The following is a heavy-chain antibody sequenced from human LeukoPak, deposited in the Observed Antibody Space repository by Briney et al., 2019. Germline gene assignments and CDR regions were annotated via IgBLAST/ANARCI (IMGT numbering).Heavy chain of an antibody. D-gene: IGHD3-10*01. Sequence: SETLSLTCTVSGGSISSSSYYWGWIRQPPGKGLEWIGCIYYSGSTYYNPSLKSRVTISVDTSNNQFSLKLSAVTAADTAVYYCASVRRGFGESSKYYSYYYMHVWGNGTTVTIAS. J-gene: IGHJ6*03. CDR2: IYYSGST. CDR3: ASVRRGFGESSKYYSYYYMHV. CDR1: GGSISSSSYY. V-gene: IGHV4-39*01.